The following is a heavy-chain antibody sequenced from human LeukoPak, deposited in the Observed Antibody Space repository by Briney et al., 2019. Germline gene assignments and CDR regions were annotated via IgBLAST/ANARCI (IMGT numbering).Heavy chain of an antibody. D-gene: IGHD3-10*01. CDR2: IRSKAYGGTT. V-gene: IGHV3-49*03. CDR3: SKLLWFGDPSALDFDY. Sequence: GGSLRLSCTASGFTFGDYAMSWFRQAPGKGLEWVGFIRSKAYGGTTEYAASVKGRFTISRDDSKSIAYLQMKSLKTEDTAVYYCSKLLWFGDPSALDFDYWGQGTLVTVSS. J-gene: IGHJ4*02. CDR1: GFTFGDYA.